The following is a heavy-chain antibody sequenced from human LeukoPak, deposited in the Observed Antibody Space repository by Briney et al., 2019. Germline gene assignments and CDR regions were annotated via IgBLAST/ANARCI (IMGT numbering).Heavy chain of an antibody. CDR2: ISYDGSNK. CDR3: AKDDDYGDYIARGAFDI. J-gene: IGHJ3*02. CDR1: GFTFSTFG. D-gene: IGHD4-17*01. V-gene: IGHV3-30*18. Sequence: GGSLRLSCAASGFTFSTFGMHWVRQAPGKGLEWVAVISYDGSNKYYADSVKGRFTISRDSSKNTLYLQMNSLRVEDTAVYYCAKDDDYGDYIARGAFDIWGQGTMVTVSS.